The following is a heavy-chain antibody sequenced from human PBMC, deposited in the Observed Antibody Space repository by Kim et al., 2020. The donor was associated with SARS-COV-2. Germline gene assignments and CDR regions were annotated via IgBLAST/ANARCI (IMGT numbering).Heavy chain of an antibody. Sequence: GNTKYSQNFQGRVTITRDKSARTVYMELSSLRSEDTALYYCARVPTTWFDSWGQGSLVTVSS. CDR3: ARVPTTWFDS. CDR2: GNT. D-gene: IGHD1-1*01. J-gene: IGHJ5*01. V-gene: IGHV1-3*01.